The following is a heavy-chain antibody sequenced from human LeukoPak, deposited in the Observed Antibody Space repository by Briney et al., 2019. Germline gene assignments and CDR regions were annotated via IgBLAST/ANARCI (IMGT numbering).Heavy chain of an antibody. CDR2: IYSGGST. Sequence: QPGGSLRLSCAASGFTVSSNYMSWVRQAPGKGLEWVSVIYSGGSTYYADSVKGRFTISRDNSKNTLYLQMNSLRAEDTAVYYCARTYDSSGPYDAFDIWGQGTMVTVSS. J-gene: IGHJ3*02. CDR1: GFTVSSNY. CDR3: ARTYDSSGPYDAFDI. D-gene: IGHD3-22*01. V-gene: IGHV3-53*01.